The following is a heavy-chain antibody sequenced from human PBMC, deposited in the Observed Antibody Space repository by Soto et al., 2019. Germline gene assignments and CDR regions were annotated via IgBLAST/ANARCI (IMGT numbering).Heavy chain of an antibody. CDR3: ARGHIVVVVAATINWFDP. J-gene: IGHJ5*02. D-gene: IGHD2-15*01. CDR2: IYHSGST. V-gene: IGHV4-4*02. CDR1: CGSIISSNW. Sequence: SETLSLTCAFSCGSIISSNWWSWVRQPPGKGLEWIGEIYHSGSTNYNPSLKSRVTISVDKSKNQFSLKLSSVTAADTAVYYYARGHIVVVVAATINWFDPWGQGTLVTVSS.